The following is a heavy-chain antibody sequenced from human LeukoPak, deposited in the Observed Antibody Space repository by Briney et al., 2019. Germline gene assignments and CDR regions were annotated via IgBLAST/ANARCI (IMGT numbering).Heavy chain of an antibody. CDR2: IKQDGSEK. CDR3: ARGADEVATIHNFDY. CDR1: RFTFSSYW. D-gene: IGHD5-12*01. J-gene: IGHJ4*02. Sequence: GGSLRLSCAASRFTFSSYWMSWVRQAPGKGLEWVANIKQDGSEKYYVDSVKGRFTISRDNAKNSLYLQMNSLRAEDTAVYYCARGADEVATIHNFDYWGQGTLVTVSS. V-gene: IGHV3-7*01.